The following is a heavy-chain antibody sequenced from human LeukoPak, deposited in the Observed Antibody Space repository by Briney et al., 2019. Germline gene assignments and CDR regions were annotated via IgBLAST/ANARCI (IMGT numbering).Heavy chain of an antibody. D-gene: IGHD2-15*01. J-gene: IGHJ4*02. Sequence: GVSLRLSCAASGFTFSNYWMSWVRQAPGKGLEWVSYISSSGSTTYYADSVKGRFTISRDNAKNSLYLQMNSLRAEDTAVYYCARRSGGSCCADYWGQGTLVTVSS. CDR3: ARRSGGSCCADY. CDR2: ISSSGSTT. CDR1: GFTFSNYW. V-gene: IGHV3-48*04.